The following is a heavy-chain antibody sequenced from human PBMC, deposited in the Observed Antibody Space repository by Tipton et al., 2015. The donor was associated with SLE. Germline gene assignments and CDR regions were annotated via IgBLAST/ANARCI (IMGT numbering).Heavy chain of an antibody. D-gene: IGHD2-15*01. CDR2: ISYDGSNK. Sequence: SLRLSCAVSGFTFSGYVLHWVRQAPGKGLEWVAVISYDGSNKYHADSVKGRFTISRDKSKNTLYLQMNSLRAEDTAVYYCARELLPYYGMDVWGQGTTVTVSS. J-gene: IGHJ6*02. V-gene: IGHV3-30*04. CDR1: GFTFSGYV. CDR3: ARELLPYYGMDV.